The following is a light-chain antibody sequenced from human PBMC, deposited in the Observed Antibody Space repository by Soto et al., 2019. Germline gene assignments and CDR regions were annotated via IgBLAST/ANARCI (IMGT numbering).Light chain of an antibody. CDR3: QQYNKWPLT. CDR1: QSVNSN. J-gene: IGKJ1*01. V-gene: IGKV3-15*01. Sequence: EIVLTQSPATLSLSPGDRATLSCRASQSVNSNLAWYHLKPGQAPRLLIYGASIRAAGIPVRFSGSASGTEFTLTISSLQSEDFTVYYCQQYNKWPLTFGQGTKVDIK. CDR2: GAS.